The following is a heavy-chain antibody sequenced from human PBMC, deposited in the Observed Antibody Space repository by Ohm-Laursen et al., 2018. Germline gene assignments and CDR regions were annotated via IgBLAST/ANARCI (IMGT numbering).Heavy chain of an antibody. CDR1: GFTFNTYA. Sequence: SLRLSCTASGFTFNTYAMHWVRQAPGKGLEWVSAISAGGGNTNYADSVKGRFTISRDNSKNTLYLQMNSLRAEDTAVYYCASPSRIAVARYYFDYWGQGTLVTVSS. D-gene: IGHD6-19*01. V-gene: IGHV3-23*01. J-gene: IGHJ4*02. CDR3: ASPSRIAVARYYFDY. CDR2: ISAGGGNT.